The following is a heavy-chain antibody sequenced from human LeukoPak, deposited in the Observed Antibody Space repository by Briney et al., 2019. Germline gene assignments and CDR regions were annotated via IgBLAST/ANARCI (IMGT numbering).Heavy chain of an antibody. D-gene: IGHD1-26*01. J-gene: IGHJ4*02. Sequence: PGGSLRLSCAASGFTFSDYYMSWIRQAPGKGLEWVSVLYSDDTTYYADSVKGRFTISRDNSKNTLYLQMNNLRAEDTAVYYCARGGGYYAIDYWGQGTLVTVSS. V-gene: IGHV3-53*01. CDR2: LYSDDTT. CDR1: GFTFSDYY. CDR3: ARGGGYYAIDY.